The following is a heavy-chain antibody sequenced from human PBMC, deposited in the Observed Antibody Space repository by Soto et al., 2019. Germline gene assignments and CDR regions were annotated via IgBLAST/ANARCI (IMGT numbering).Heavy chain of an antibody. V-gene: IGHV4-59*01. CDR1: GGSISSYY. CDR3: ARAGEMATTLYYYYGMDV. D-gene: IGHD5-12*01. CDR2: IYYSGST. J-gene: IGHJ6*02. Sequence: QVQLQESGPGLVKPSETLSLTCTVSGGSISSYYWSWIRQPPGKGLEWIGYIYYSGSTNYNPSLKSRVTISVDTSKNQFSLKLSSVTAADTAVYYCARAGEMATTLYYYYGMDVWGQGTTVTVSS.